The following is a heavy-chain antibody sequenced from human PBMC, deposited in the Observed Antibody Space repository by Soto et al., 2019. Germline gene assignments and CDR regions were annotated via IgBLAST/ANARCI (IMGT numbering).Heavy chain of an antibody. CDR1: VGSFSDYY. Sequence: SETLSLTCAVYVGSFSDYYWSWIRQPPGKGLEWIGEINHSGSTNYNPSLKSRVTISVDTSKNQFSLKVSSVTAADTAVYYCARSSGSWPHNWFVPWGQGTLVTVSS. CDR3: ARSSGSWPHNWFVP. J-gene: IGHJ5*02. V-gene: IGHV4-34*01. CDR2: INHSGST. D-gene: IGHD6-13*01.